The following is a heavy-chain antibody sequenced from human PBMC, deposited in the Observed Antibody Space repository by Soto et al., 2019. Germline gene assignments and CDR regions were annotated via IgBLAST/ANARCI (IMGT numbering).Heavy chain of an antibody. CDR2: IIPIFGTA. CDR3: ATSSIITGPHLGYYGMDV. D-gene: IGHD3-22*01. CDR1: GGTFSSYA. V-gene: IGHV1-69*13. J-gene: IGHJ6*02. Sequence: GASVKVSCKASGGTFSSYAISWVRQAPGQGLEWMGGIIPIFGTANYAQKFQGRVTITADESTSTAYMELSSLRSEDTAVYYCATSSIITGPHLGYYGMDVWGQGTTVTVSS.